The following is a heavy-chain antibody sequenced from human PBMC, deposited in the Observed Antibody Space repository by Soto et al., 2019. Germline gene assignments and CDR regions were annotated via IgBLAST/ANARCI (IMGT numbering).Heavy chain of an antibody. V-gene: IGHV1-69*13. D-gene: IGHD6-13*01. CDR3: ARTSGIAAAATKYYYYYGIDV. Sequence: SVKVSCKASGGTFSSYAISWVRQAPGQGLEWMGGIIPIFGTANYAQKFQGRVTITADESTSTAYMELSSLRSEDTAVYYCARTSGIAAAATKYYYYYGIDVWGQGTTVTVSS. CDR2: IIPIFGTA. CDR1: GGTFSSYA. J-gene: IGHJ6*02.